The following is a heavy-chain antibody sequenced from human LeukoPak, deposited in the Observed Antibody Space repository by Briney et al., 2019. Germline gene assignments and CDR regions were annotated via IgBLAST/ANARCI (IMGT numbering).Heavy chain of an antibody. V-gene: IGHV4-34*01. CDR2: INHSGST. J-gene: IGHJ4*02. Sequence: PSETLSLTCAVYGGSFSGYYWSWIRQPPGKGLEWIGKINHSGSTNYNPSLKSRVTISVDTSKNQFSLKLSSVTAADTAVYYCARGLAATYWGQGTLVTVSS. CDR1: GGSFSGYY. CDR3: ARGLAATY. D-gene: IGHD6-13*01.